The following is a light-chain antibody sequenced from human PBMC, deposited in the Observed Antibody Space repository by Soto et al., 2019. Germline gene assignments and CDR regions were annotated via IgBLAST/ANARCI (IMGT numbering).Light chain of an antibody. J-gene: IGKJ1*01. CDR2: LTS. V-gene: IGKV3-11*01. Sequence: EIIMTQSPATLSVSPGERATISCRASRTVDSTYLAWYQQKPGQAPRLLIYLTSNRAAGIPARFSGSGSETDFTLTISDVEPEDFAVYYCHQRQSWPRTFGQGTKVDIK. CDR3: HQRQSWPRT. CDR1: RTVDSTY.